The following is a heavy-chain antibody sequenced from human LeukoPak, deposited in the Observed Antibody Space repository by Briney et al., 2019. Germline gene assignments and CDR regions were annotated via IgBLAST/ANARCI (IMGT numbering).Heavy chain of an antibody. CDR3: ARDGAYSSSRYYYYYMDV. CDR2: INPNSGGT. Sequence: VASVKVSCKASGYTFTGYYMHWVRQAPGQGLEWMGWINPNSGGTNYAQKCQGRVTMTRDTSISTAYMELSRLRSDDTAVYYCARDGAYSSSRYYYYYMDVWGKGTTVTVSS. CDR1: GYTFTGYY. V-gene: IGHV1-2*02. D-gene: IGHD6-6*01. J-gene: IGHJ6*03.